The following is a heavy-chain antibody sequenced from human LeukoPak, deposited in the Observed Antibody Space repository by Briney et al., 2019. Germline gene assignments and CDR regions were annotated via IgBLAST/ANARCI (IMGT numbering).Heavy chain of an antibody. Sequence: QSGGSLRLSCAASGFTASSNYMSWVRQAPGKGLEWVSVIYSGGSTYYADSVKGRFTISRDNSKNTLYLQMNSLRAEDTAVYYCARAGLYCSGGSCYHFDYWGQGTLVTVSS. D-gene: IGHD2-15*01. CDR2: IYSGGST. V-gene: IGHV3-53*01. J-gene: IGHJ4*02. CDR3: ARAGLYCSGGSCYHFDY. CDR1: GFTASSNY.